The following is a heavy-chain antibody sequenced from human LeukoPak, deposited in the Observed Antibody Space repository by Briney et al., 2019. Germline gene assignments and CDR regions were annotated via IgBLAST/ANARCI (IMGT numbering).Heavy chain of an antibody. V-gene: IGHV3-23*01. D-gene: IGHD3-16*01. CDR1: GFTFSSYA. CDR3: AKDQGDVYHYYGMDV. Sequence: GGSLRLSCAASGFTFSSYAMSWVRQAPGKGLEWVSAISGSGGSTYYADSVKGRFTISGDNSKNTLYLQMNSLRAEDTAVYYCAKDQGDVYHYYGMDVWGQGTTVTVSS. CDR2: ISGSGGST. J-gene: IGHJ6*02.